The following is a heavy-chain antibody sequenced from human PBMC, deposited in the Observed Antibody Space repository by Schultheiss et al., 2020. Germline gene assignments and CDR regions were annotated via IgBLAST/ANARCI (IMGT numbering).Heavy chain of an antibody. D-gene: IGHD4-17*01. J-gene: IGHJ6*02. CDR1: GGSISSCVYY. CDR2: IYYSGST. V-gene: IGHV4-31*03. CDR3: ARGTVTAYYYYYGMDV. Sequence: TLSLTCTVSGGSISSCVYYWSWIRQPPGKGLEWIGYIYYSGSTYYNPSLKSRVTISVDTSKNQFSLKLSSVTAADTAVYYCARGTVTAYYYYYGMDVWGQGTTVTVAS.